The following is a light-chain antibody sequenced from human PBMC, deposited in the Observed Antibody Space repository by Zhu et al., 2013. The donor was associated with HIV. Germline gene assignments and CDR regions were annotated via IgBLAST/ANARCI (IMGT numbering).Light chain of an antibody. J-gene: IGKJ1*01. CDR2: DAS. CDR1: QSVSTY. V-gene: IGKV3-11*01. Sequence: TQSPATLSLSPGERATLSCRASQSVSTYLAWYQQRPGQPPRLLIYDASNRATGIPARFSGSGSGTDFTLTISSLEPEDFAVYYCQQRTNWPPTWTFGQGTKV. CDR3: QQRTNWPPTWT.